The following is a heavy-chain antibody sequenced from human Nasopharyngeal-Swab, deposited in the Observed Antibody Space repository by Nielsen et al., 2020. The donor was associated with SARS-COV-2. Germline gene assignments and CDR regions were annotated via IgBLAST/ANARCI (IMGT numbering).Heavy chain of an antibody. D-gene: IGHD6-13*01. Sequence: SETLSLTCTVSGGSISSYYWSWIRQPPGKGLEWIGYIYYSGSTNHNPSLKSRVTISVDTSKNQFSLKLSSVTAADTAVYYCARLAGRTAFDIWGQGTMVTVSS. CDR2: IYYSGST. CDR1: GGSISSYY. J-gene: IGHJ3*02. V-gene: IGHV4-59*01. CDR3: ARLAGRTAFDI.